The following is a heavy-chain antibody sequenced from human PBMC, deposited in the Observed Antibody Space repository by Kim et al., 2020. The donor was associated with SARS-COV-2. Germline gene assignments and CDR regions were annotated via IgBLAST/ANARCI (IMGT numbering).Heavy chain of an antibody. V-gene: IGHV3-11*05. CDR3: ARGGLTYYYDSRGYHLY. J-gene: IGHJ4*02. Sequence: VKGRFTIARDNAKNTLYLQMNSLRAEDTAVYYCARGGLTYYYDSRGYHLYWGQGTLVTVSS. D-gene: IGHD3-22*01.